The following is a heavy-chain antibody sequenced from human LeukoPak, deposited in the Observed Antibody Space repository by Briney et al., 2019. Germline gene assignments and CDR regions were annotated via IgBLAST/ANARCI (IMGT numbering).Heavy chain of an antibody. Sequence: ASVKVSCKASGGTFSSCAISWVRQAPGQGLEWMGGIIPIFGTANYAQKFQGRVTITADKSTSTAYMELSSLRSEDTAVYYCAREVADYDYVWGSYRHNWFDPWGQGTLVTVSS. CDR2: IIPIFGTA. CDR1: GGTFSSCA. V-gene: IGHV1-69*06. D-gene: IGHD3-16*02. CDR3: AREVADYDYVWGSYRHNWFDP. J-gene: IGHJ5*02.